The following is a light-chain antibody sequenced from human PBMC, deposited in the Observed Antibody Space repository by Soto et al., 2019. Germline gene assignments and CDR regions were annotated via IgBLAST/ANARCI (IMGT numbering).Light chain of an antibody. CDR3: QQYNNWLSIT. V-gene: IGKV3D-15*01. Sequence: EILMTQSPSTLSVSPGERATLSCRASQSVSSNLAWYQQKPGQAPRLLIYGASTRATGIPARFSGGGSGTEFTLTISSLQSEDFAVYYCQQYNNWLSITFGQGTRLEI. CDR2: GAS. CDR1: QSVSSN. J-gene: IGKJ5*01.